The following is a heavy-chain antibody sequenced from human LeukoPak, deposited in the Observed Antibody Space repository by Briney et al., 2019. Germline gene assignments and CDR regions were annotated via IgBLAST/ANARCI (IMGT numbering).Heavy chain of an antibody. Sequence: GGSLRLSCAASGFTFSSYSMNWVRQAPGKGLEWVSSISSSSSYIYYADSVKGRFTISRDNAKNSLYLQMNSLRAEDTAVYHCARGEVVTASLPDYFYYYMDVWGKGTTVTISS. D-gene: IGHD2-21*02. V-gene: IGHV3-21*01. J-gene: IGHJ6*03. CDR3: ARGEVVTASLPDYFYYYMDV. CDR2: ISSSSSYI. CDR1: GFTFSSYS.